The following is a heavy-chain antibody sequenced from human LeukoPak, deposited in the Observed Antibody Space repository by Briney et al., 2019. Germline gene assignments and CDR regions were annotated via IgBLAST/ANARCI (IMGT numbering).Heavy chain of an antibody. CDR1: GYTFTSYY. V-gene: IGHV1-46*01. D-gene: IGHD6-13*01. CDR2: INPSGGST. J-gene: IGHJ5*02. Sequence: AASVKVSCKASGYTFTSYYMHWVRQAPGQGLEWMGIINPSGGSTSCAQKFQGRVTMTRDTSTSTAYMELSSLRSEDTAVYYCARATRIAAAYKNNWFDPWGQGTLVTVSS. CDR3: ARATRIAAAYKNNWFDP.